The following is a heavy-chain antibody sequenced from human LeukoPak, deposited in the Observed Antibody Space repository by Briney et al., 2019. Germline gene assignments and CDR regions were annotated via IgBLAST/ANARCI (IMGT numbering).Heavy chain of an antibody. Sequence: GGSLRLSCAASGFTLSTYWMSWVRQAPGQGLEWVGNIKQDGSEKYYVDSVKGRFTISRDNAKKLLYLQMNSLRVEDTAVYYCARDRGSSGRLGRFDNWGQGTLVTVSP. V-gene: IGHV3-7*01. CDR1: GFTLSTYW. CDR3: ARDRGSSGRLGRFDN. CDR2: IKQDGSEK. D-gene: IGHD6-19*01. J-gene: IGHJ4*02.